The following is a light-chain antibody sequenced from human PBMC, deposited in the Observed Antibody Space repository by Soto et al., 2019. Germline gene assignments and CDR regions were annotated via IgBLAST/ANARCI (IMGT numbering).Light chain of an antibody. CDR2: SSN. J-gene: IGLJ1*01. Sequence: QSVLTQPPSASGTPGLRVTNSCSGSSSNIGSNTVNWYQQLPGTAPKLLIYSSNQRPSGVPDRFSGSKSGTSASLAISGLQSEDEADYYCAAWDDSLNGYVFGTGTKVTVL. V-gene: IGLV1-44*01. CDR1: SSNIGSNT. CDR3: AAWDDSLNGYV.